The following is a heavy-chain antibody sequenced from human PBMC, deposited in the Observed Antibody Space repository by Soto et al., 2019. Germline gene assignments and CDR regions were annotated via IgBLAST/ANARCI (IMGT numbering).Heavy chain of an antibody. V-gene: IGHV3-23*01. CDR3: AKDIDLHYYGSGSYYNYFDY. J-gene: IGHJ4*02. D-gene: IGHD3-10*01. CDR1: GFTFSSYA. CDR2: ISGSGGST. Sequence: GGSLRLSCAASGFTFSSYAMSWVRQAPGKGLEWVSAISGSGGSTYYADSVKGRFTISRDNSKNTLYLQMNSLRAEDTAVYYCAKDIDLHYYGSGSYYNYFDYWGQGTLVTVSS.